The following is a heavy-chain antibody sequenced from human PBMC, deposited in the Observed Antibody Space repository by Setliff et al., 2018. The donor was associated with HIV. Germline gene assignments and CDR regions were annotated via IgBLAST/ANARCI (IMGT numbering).Heavy chain of an antibody. D-gene: IGHD6-19*01. J-gene: IGHJ4*02. CDR1: GFTFSSYA. CDR2: INQDGSEK. Sequence: GGSLRLSCAASGFTFSSYAMGWVRQAPGKGLEWVAHINQDGSEKNHVDSVKGRFTISRDNAKNSLYLQMNSLRAEDTAVYFCARDVAVAGTEFWGQGTLVTVSS. CDR3: ARDVAVAGTEF. V-gene: IGHV3-7*01.